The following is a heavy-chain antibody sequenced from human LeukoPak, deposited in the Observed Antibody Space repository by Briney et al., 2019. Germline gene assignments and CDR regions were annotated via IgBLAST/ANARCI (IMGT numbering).Heavy chain of an antibody. V-gene: IGHV3-23*01. Sequence: GGSLRLSCAASGFTFSCYAMSWVRQAPGKGLEWVSAISGSGGSTYYADSVKGRFTISRDNSKNTLYLQMNSLRAEDTAVYFCAKDATMIVVIGYFDYWGQGTLVTVSS. D-gene: IGHD3-22*01. CDR3: AKDATMIVVIGYFDY. CDR1: GFTFSCYA. J-gene: IGHJ4*02. CDR2: ISGSGGST.